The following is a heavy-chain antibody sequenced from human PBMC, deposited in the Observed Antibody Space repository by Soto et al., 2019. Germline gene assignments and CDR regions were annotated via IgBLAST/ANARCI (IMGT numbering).Heavy chain of an antibody. CDR2: IYYSGST. D-gene: IGHD2-2*01. J-gene: IGHJ3*02. CDR3: ARLRVVVVPAATDAFDI. V-gene: IGHV4-39*01. CDR1: GGSISSSSYY. Sequence: SETLSLTCTVSGGSISSSSYYWGWIRQPPGKGLEWIGSIYYSGSTYYNPSLKSRVTISVDTSKNQFSLKLSSVTAADTAVYYCARLRVVVVPAATDAFDIWGQGTMVTVSS.